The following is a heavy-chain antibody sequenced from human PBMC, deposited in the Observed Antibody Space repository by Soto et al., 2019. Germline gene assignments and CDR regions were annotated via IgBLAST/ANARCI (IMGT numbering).Heavy chain of an antibody. D-gene: IGHD4-17*01. Sequence: SETLSLTCTVSGGSISSYYWSWIRQPPGKGLEWIGYIYHSGSTNYNPSLKSRVTISVDTSKNQFSLKLSSVTAADTAVYYCARALHDYGDYVPSIWFDPWGQGTLVTVSS. CDR2: IYHSGST. V-gene: IGHV4-59*01. CDR1: GGSISSYY. J-gene: IGHJ5*02. CDR3: ARALHDYGDYVPSIWFDP.